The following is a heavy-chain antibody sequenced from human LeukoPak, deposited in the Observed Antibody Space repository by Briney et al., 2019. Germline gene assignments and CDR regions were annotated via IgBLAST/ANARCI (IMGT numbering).Heavy chain of an antibody. Sequence: SETLSLTCTVSGGSISSSNYYWGWIRQPPGKGLEWIGSIYYSGNTYYNPSLKSRVTISVDRSKNQFSLKLSSVTAADTAVCYCARDGDYYDSSGYYLKPGGPYFDYWGQGTLVTVSS. D-gene: IGHD3-22*01. CDR1: GGSISSSNYY. J-gene: IGHJ4*02. CDR2: IYYSGNT. CDR3: ARDGDYYDSSGYYLKPGGPYFDY. V-gene: IGHV4-39*07.